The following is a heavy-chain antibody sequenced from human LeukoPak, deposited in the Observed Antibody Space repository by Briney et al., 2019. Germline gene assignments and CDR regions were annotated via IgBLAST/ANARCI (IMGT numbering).Heavy chain of an antibody. V-gene: IGHV1-2*02. CDR1: GYTFSGHH. J-gene: IGHJ4*02. CDR2: INPKSGGT. D-gene: IGHD6-19*01. Sequence: ASVKVSCKASGYTFSGHHMHWVRQAPGQGLEWMGWINPKSGGTNYEQKFQGRVTMTRDTSISTAYMELSRLRSDDTAVYYCARRRGYVSDWSGPFDDWGQGTLVTVSS. CDR3: ARRRGYVSDWSGPFDD.